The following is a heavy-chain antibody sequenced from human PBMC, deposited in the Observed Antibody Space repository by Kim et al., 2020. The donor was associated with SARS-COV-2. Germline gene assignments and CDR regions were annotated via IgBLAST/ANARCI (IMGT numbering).Heavy chain of an antibody. CDR3: ARDRRSIAAAGELDY. Sequence: DSVKGRFTISRDNSKNTLYLQMNSLRAEDTAVYYCARDRRSIAAAGELDYWGQGTLVTVSS. V-gene: IGHV3-30*01. D-gene: IGHD6-13*01. J-gene: IGHJ4*02.